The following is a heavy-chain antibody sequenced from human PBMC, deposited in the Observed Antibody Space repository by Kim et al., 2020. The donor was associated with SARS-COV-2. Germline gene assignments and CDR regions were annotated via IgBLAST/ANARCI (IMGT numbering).Heavy chain of an antibody. D-gene: IGHD2-21*02. V-gene: IGHV3-48*02. CDR1: GFTFRSYS. CDR2: ISSSSSTI. Sequence: GGSLRLSCAASGFTFRSYSMNWVRQAPGKGLEWVSYISSSSSTIYYADSVKGRFTISRDNAKNSLYLQMNSLRDEDTAVYYCARDPLGGCGGDCYSDWFDPWGQGTLVTVSS. J-gene: IGHJ5*02. CDR3: ARDPLGGCGGDCYSDWFDP.